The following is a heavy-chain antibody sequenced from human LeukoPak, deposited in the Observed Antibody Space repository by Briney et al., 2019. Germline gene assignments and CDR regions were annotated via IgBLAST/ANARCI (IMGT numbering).Heavy chain of an antibody. CDR1: GGSLSSYY. J-gene: IGHJ4*02. D-gene: IGHD5-24*01. Sequence: PSETLSLTCTVSGGSLSSYYWSWIRQPPGKGLEWIGYIYYSGSTNYNPSLKSRVTISVDTSKNQFSLKLSSVTAADTAMYYCARKDGDGWGQGTLVTVSS. V-gene: IGHV4-59*01. CDR2: IYYSGST. CDR3: ARKDGDG.